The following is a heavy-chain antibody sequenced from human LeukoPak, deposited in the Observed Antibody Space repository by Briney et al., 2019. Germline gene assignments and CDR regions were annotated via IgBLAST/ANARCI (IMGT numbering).Heavy chain of an antibody. CDR1: GFTFSDYY. V-gene: IGHV3-11*04. J-gene: IGHJ4*02. CDR2: ISSSGSTI. CDR3: ARFPQTGTTRDY. Sequence: PGGSLRLSCAASGFTFSDYYMSWIRQAPGKGLEWVSYISSSGSTIYYADSVKGRFTISRDNAKNSLYLRMNSLRAEDTAVYYCARFPQTGTTRDYWGQGTLVTVSS. D-gene: IGHD1-1*01.